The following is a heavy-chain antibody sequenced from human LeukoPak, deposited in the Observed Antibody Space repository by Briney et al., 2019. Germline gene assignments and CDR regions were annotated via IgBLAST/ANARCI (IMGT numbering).Heavy chain of an antibody. Sequence: GGSLRLSCAASGFTFSVHWMSWVRQAPGKGLEWVANIRPDGSEKNYVDSVKGRFTISIDNAKNSLYLQMNSLRVEDTAVYWCARELSWSGRDYWGQGTLVTVSS. J-gene: IGHJ4*02. V-gene: IGHV3-7*01. CDR1: GFTFSVHW. CDR3: ARELSWSGRDY. D-gene: IGHD3-3*01. CDR2: IRPDGSEK.